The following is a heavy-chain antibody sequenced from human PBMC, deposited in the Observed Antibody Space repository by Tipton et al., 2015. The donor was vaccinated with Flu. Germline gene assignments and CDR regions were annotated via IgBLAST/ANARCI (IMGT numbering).Heavy chain of an antibody. CDR3: VRTGYSYGWENAYFFDV. CDR1: GVSIRDPDHF. V-gene: IGHV4-39*01. CDR2: AFYSGSD. D-gene: IGHD5-18*01. J-gene: IGHJ6*02. Sequence: TLSLTCTVSGVSIRDPDHFWGWIRQSPGRGLEWIGTAFYSGSDYLNPSLRNRVSLSVDTSRNQFSLRLRSVTAADTAIYFCVRTGYSYGWENAYFFDVWGLGAPSPSP.